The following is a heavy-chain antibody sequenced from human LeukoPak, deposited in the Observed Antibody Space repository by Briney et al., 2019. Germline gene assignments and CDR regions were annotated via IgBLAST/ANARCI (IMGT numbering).Heavy chain of an antibody. CDR1: GFTFSSYA. CDR2: ISGSGGST. V-gene: IGHV3-23*01. D-gene: IGHD6-19*01. J-gene: IGHJ4*02. Sequence: TGGSLRLSCAASGFTFSSYAMSWVRQAPGKGLEWVSAISGSGGSTYYADSVKGRFTISRDNSKNTLYLQMNSLRAEDTAVYYCAKPMAVAGDTYYFDYWGQGTLVTVSS. CDR3: AKPMAVAGDTYYFDY.